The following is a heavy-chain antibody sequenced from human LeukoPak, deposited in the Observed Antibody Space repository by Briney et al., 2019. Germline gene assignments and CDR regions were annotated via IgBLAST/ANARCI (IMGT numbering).Heavy chain of an antibody. J-gene: IGHJ4*02. CDR1: GFTATDNY. CDR2: IYPDGRT. V-gene: IGHV3-53*01. D-gene: IGHD4-17*01. Sequence: GGSLRLSCAVSGFTATDNYMSWVRQAPGKGLQWVSVIYPDGRTYYADSVKGRFTISRDISRNTLLLQMNSLRPDDTAVHYCARTNPVYGDYDYWGQGTLVTVSS. CDR3: ARTNPVYGDYDY.